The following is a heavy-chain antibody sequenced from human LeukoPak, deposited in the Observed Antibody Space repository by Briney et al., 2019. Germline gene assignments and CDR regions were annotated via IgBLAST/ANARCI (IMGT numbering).Heavy chain of an antibody. V-gene: IGHV3-48*03. CDR2: ISSSGSTI. CDR3: AGDGAAYYFDY. CDR1: GFTFSSYA. Sequence: GGSLRLSCAASGFTFSSYAMSWVRQAPGKGLEWVSYISSSGSTIYYADSVKGRFIISRDNAKNSLYLQMNSLRAEDTAVYYCAGDGAAYYFDYWGQGTLVTVSS. D-gene: IGHD6-25*01. J-gene: IGHJ4*02.